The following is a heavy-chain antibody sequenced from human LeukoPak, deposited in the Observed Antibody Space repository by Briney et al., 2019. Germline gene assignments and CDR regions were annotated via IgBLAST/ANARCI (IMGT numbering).Heavy chain of an antibody. D-gene: IGHD3-22*01. V-gene: IGHV3-30-3*01. J-gene: IGHJ1*01. CDR2: ISNDGNYK. CDR3: ANGDFYYDSSGYYRTLEYFQH. Sequence: GGSLRLSCAASGFSLNTYAMHWVRQAPGKGLEWVALISNDGNYKYYADSVKGRFTISRDNSKNTLSLQMNSLRAEDTAVYYCANGDFYYDSSGYYRTLEYFQHWGQGTLVTVSS. CDR1: GFSLNTYA.